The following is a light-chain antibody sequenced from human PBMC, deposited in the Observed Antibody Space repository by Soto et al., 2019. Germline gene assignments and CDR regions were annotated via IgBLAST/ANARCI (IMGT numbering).Light chain of an antibody. Sequence: EIVLSQSPRTLSLSPGERATLSCRASQSVSSSYLAWYQQKPGQAPRLLIYGASSRVTGIPDRFSGSGSGTDFTLTISRLEPEDFAVYYCQQYGSLPRTFGQGTKVDIK. V-gene: IGKV3-20*01. CDR3: QQYGSLPRT. J-gene: IGKJ1*01. CDR1: QSVSSSY. CDR2: GAS.